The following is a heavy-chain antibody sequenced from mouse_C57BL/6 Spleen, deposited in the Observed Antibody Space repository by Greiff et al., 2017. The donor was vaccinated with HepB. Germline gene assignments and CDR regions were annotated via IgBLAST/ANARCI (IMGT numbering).Heavy chain of an antibody. CDR3: TKDSPFAY. CDR1: GFNIKDDY. Sequence: VQLKESGAELVRPGASVKLSCTASGFNIKDDYMHWVKQRPEQGLEWIGWIDPENGDTEYASKFQGKATITADTSSNTAYLQLSSLTSEDTAVYYCTKDSPFAYWGQGTLVTVSA. J-gene: IGHJ3*01. CDR2: IDPENGDT. D-gene: IGHD3-3*01. V-gene: IGHV14-4*01.